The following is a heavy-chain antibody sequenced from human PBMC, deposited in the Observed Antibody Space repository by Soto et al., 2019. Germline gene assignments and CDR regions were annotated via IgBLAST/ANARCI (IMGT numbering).Heavy chain of an antibody. CDR3: ARHKGYGLAMAV. CDR2: IYYSGST. D-gene: IGHD6-13*01. Sequence: SETLSLTCTVSGGSISSHYWSWIRQPPGKGLEWIGYIYYSGSTNYNPSLKSRVTISVDTSKNQFSLKLSSVTAADTAVYYCARHKGYGLAMAVWGKGTTVTVSS. CDR1: GGSISSHY. V-gene: IGHV4-59*08. J-gene: IGHJ6*03.